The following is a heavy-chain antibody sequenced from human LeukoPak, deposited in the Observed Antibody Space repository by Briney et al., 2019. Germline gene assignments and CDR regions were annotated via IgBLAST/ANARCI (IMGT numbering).Heavy chain of an antibody. CDR1: GYTFTGYW. V-gene: IGHV1-2*02. Sequence: GASVKVSCKASGYTFTGYWMHWVRQGPGQGLEWMGWINPNSGGTNYAQKFQGRVTMTRDTSISAAYMELSRLRSDDTAVYYCARGVDTAMIDYWGQGTLVTVSS. CDR3: ARGVDTAMIDY. J-gene: IGHJ4*02. CDR2: INPNSGGT. D-gene: IGHD5-18*01.